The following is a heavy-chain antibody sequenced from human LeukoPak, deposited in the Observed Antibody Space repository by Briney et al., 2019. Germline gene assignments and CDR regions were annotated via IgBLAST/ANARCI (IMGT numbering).Heavy chain of an antibody. J-gene: IGHJ6*02. Sequence: SGSTNYHPSLKSRVTISVDTSKNQFSLKLSSVTAADTAVYYCARGLAAAAGHYYYGMDVWGQGTTVTVSS. CDR2: SGST. V-gene: IGHV4-59*09. CDR3: ARGLAAAAGHYYYGMDV. D-gene: IGHD6-13*01.